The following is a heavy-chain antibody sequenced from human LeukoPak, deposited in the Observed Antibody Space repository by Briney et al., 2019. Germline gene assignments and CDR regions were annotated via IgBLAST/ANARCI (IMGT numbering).Heavy chain of an antibody. Sequence: GGSLRLSCAASGFTFSSYGMSWVRQAPGKGLEWVSGISGSGDTTYYADSAKGRFTISRDNSKKTLFLQMNSLRAEDTAIYYCATSGSYSYWGQGTLVTVSS. V-gene: IGHV3-23*01. D-gene: IGHD1-26*01. CDR1: GFTFSSYG. CDR3: ATSGSYSY. J-gene: IGHJ4*02. CDR2: ISGSGDTT.